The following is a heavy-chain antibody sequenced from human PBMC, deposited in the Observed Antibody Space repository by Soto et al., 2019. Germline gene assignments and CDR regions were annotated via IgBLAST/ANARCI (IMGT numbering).Heavy chain of an antibody. Sequence: QLQLQESGPGLVKPSETLSLTCTVSGGSIGSNFYNWGWIRQPPGKGLEWIGGLFYSGSTYYNPSLKSRVTISVDTSKDQLSLELRSVTAADTAVYSCAREGYINGQRGHFDYWGQGTLVTVSS. D-gene: IGHD2-2*02. CDR3: AREGYINGQRGHFDY. V-gene: IGHV4-39*01. CDR2: LFYSGST. CDR1: GGSIGSNFYN. J-gene: IGHJ4*02.